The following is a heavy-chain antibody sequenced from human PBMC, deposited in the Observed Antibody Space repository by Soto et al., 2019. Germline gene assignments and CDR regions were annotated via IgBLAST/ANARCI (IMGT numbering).Heavy chain of an antibody. CDR1: GYTFTSYD. Sequence: ASVKVSCKASGYTFTSYDINWVRQATGQGLEWMGWMNPNSGNTGYAQKFQGRVTMTRNTSISTAYMELSSLRSEDTAVYYCAGGGLGYCSGGSCSDYWGQGTLVTVSS. V-gene: IGHV1-8*01. D-gene: IGHD2-15*01. CDR2: MNPNSGNT. J-gene: IGHJ4*02. CDR3: AGGGLGYCSGGSCSDY.